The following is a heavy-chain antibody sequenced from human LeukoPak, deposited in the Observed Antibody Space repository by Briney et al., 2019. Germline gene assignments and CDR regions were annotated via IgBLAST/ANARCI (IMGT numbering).Heavy chain of an antibody. Sequence: GGSLRLSCAASGFTFSSYGMHWVRQAPGKGLEWVAFIRYDGSNKYYADPVKGRFTISRDNSKNTLYLQMNRLRAEDTAVYYCAKIAAAYCGGDCYSGAYYFDYWGQGTLVTVSS. CDR3: AKIAAAYCGGDCYSGAYYFDY. J-gene: IGHJ4*02. CDR1: GFTFSSYG. D-gene: IGHD2-21*02. CDR2: IRYDGSNK. V-gene: IGHV3-30*02.